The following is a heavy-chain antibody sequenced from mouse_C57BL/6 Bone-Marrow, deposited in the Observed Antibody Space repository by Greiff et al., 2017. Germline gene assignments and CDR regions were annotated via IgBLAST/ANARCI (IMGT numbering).Heavy chain of an antibody. CDR3: AGRWLLPYAMDY. V-gene: IGHV5-17*01. J-gene: IGHJ4*01. D-gene: IGHD2-3*01. CDR1: GFTFSDYG. CDR2: ISSGSSTI. Sequence: DVKLVESGGGLVKPGGSLKLSCAASGFTFSDYGMHWVRQAPEKGLEWVAYISSGSSTIYYADNVKGRFTISRDNAKNTLFLQMTSLRSEDTAMYYCAGRWLLPYAMDYWGQGTSVTVSS.